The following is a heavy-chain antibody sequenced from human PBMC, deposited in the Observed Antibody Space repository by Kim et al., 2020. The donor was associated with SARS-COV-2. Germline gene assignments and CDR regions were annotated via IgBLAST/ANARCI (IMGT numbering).Heavy chain of an antibody. J-gene: IGHJ5*02. CDR1: GYTFTGYY. V-gene: IGHV1-2*04. D-gene: IGHD3-10*01. Sequence: ASVKVTCKASGYTFTGYYMHWVRQAPGQGLEWRGWINPNSGGTKYAQKSQGWVTMNKDTTISTAYMELSRLISDATAVYYCARDFGSVSYSWFDPWGQGTLVTVSS. CDR2: INPNSGGT. CDR3: ARDFGSVSYSWFDP.